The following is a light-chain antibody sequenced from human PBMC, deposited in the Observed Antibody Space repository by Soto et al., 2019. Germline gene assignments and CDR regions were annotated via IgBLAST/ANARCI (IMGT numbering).Light chain of an antibody. CDR2: AAS. V-gene: IGKV1-39*01. J-gene: IGKJ5*01. CDR3: QQSYSTPNT. Sequence: DNQMTQSPSSLSASVGHRGTITGQASQSISSYLNWYQQKPGKAPKLLIYAASSLQSGVPSRFSGSGSGTDFTLTISSLQPEDFATYYCQQSYSTPNTFGPGTRLEIK. CDR1: QSISSY.